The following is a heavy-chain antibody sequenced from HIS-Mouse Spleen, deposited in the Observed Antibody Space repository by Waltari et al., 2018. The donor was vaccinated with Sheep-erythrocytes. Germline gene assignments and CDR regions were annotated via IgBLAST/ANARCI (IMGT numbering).Heavy chain of an antibody. Sequence: EVQLVESGCGLVKPGGSLGLSCAAPGLPCSRYSMNWVRQAPGKGLEWVSSISSSSSYIYYADSVKGRFTISRDNAKNSLYLQMNSLRAEDTAVYYCARVAAVTTYYFDYWGQGTLVTVSS. V-gene: IGHV3-21*01. D-gene: IGHD4-17*01. J-gene: IGHJ4*02. CDR2: ISSSSSYI. CDR1: GLPCSRYS. CDR3: ARVAAVTTYYFDY.